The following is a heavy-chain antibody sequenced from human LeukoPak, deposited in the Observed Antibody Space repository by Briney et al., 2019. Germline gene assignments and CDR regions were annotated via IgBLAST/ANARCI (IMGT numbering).Heavy chain of an antibody. V-gene: IGHV4-4*07. D-gene: IGHD6-19*01. J-gene: IGHJ3*02. CDR3: ARDFSGWNKAFDI. Sequence: SETLSLTCTVSGGSISSYYWSWIRQPAGKGLEWIGRIYTSGSTNYNPSLKSRVTISVDKSKNQFSLKLSSVTAADTAVYYCARDFSGWNKAFDIWGQGTMVTVSS. CDR1: GGSISSYY. CDR2: IYTSGST.